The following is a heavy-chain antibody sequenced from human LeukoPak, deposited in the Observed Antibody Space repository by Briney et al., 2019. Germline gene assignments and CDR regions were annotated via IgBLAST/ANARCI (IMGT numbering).Heavy chain of an antibody. CDR3: ARGSFGDYDY. Sequence: GGSLRLSCAASEFTFSIYAMSWVRQAPGKGLEWVSAITASGGGTYYTDSVKGRFTISRDNSKNTLYLQMNSLRAEHTAVYYCARGSFGDYDYWGQGTLVTASS. D-gene: IGHD4-17*01. V-gene: IGHV3-23*01. CDR1: EFTFSIYA. CDR2: ITASGGGT. J-gene: IGHJ4*02.